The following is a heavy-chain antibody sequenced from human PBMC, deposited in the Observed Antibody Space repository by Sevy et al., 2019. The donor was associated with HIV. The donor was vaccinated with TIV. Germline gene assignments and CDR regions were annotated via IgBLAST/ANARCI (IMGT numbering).Heavy chain of an antibody. J-gene: IGHJ6*02. CDR1: GFTFSSYA. CDR2: ISGSGGST. CDR3: ASPQDPVTSPYYDFWSGYYEPYYYYYGMDV. Sequence: GGSLRLSCAASGFTFSSYAMSWVRQAPGKGLEWVSAISGSGGSTYYADSVKGRFTISRDNSKNTLYLQMNSLRAEDTAVYYWASPQDPVTSPYYDFWSGYYEPYYYYYGMDVWGQGTTVTVSS. V-gene: IGHV3-23*01. D-gene: IGHD3-3*01.